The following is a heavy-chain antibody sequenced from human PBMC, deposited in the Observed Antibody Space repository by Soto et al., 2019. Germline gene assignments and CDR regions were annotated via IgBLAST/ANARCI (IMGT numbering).Heavy chain of an antibody. CDR3: ARDLWGYCGTDCYPLDV. CDR1: GGSISSSSYY. V-gene: IGHV4-39*07. J-gene: IGHJ6*02. D-gene: IGHD2-21*02. Sequence: SETLSLTCTVSGGSISSSSYYWGWIRQPPGKGLEWIGYMYNTGSTVYNPSFKSRVTISVDTSKNQFSLKLNSVTAADTAVYYCARDLWGYCGTDCYPLDVWGRGTTVTVSS. CDR2: MYNTGST.